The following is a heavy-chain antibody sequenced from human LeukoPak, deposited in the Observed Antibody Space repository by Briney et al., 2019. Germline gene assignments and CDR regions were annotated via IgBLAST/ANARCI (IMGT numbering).Heavy chain of an antibody. CDR3: ARDAWSGGFDY. D-gene: IGHD3-3*01. Sequence: GGSLRLSCAASAFRFSSFAMTWVRQAPGKGLEWVSGIHGNGETTYYADSVKGRFTISRDNAKNSLYLQMNSLRAEDTAVYYCARDAWSGGFDYWGQGTLVTVSS. V-gene: IGHV3-23*01. CDR2: IHGNGETT. J-gene: IGHJ4*02. CDR1: AFRFSSFA.